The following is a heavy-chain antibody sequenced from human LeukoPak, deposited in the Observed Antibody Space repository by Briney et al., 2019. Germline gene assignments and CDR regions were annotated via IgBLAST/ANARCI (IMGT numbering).Heavy chain of an antibody. J-gene: IGHJ4*02. CDR1: GYTFTSYG. CDR2: ISAYNGNT. Sequence: ASVKVSCKASGYTFTSYGISWVRQAPGQGLEWMGWISAYNGNTNYAQKLQGRVTMTTDTSTSTAYMELRSLRSDDTALYYCARGNYYDSSGAFGYWGQGTLVTVSS. V-gene: IGHV1-18*01. CDR3: ARGNYYDSSGAFGY. D-gene: IGHD3-22*01.